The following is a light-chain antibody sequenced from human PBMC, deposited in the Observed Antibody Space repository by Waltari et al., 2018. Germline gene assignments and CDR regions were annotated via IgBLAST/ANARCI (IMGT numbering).Light chain of an antibody. CDR1: QSVGRY. CDR2: DAS. J-gene: IGKJ2*01. Sequence: EIVLTPSPTTPSVFPREGATPSCRVSQSVGRYLAWIQQKPGQAPRLVIYDASFRATGIPARFSGSGSGTDFTLTISSLEAEDFAVYYCQQRSDWPPTFGRGTKLEI. V-gene: IGKV3-11*01. CDR3: QQRSDWPPT.